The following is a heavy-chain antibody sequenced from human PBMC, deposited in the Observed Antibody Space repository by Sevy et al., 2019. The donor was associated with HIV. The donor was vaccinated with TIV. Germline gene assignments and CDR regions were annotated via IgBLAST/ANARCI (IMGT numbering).Heavy chain of an antibody. Sequence: GGSLRLSCAASGFTFSNAWMSWVRQAPGKGLEWVGRIKSKTDGGTTDYAAPVKGRFTISRDDSKNTLYLQMNSLKTEDTAVYYCTTEEGFWSGYYYYGMDVWGQGTTVTVSS. D-gene: IGHD3-3*01. CDR3: TTEEGFWSGYYYYGMDV. V-gene: IGHV3-15*01. J-gene: IGHJ6*02. CDR2: IKSKTDGGTT. CDR1: GFTFSNAW.